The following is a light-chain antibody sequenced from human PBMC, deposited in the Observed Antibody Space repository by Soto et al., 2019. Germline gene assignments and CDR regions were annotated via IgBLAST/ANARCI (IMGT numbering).Light chain of an antibody. CDR3: QQYLSYPIT. V-gene: IGKV1-5*03. CDR1: QSISSW. Sequence: DILMTQSPSTLSASVGDRVTITCRASQSISSWLAWYQQKAGNAPKSLIYKASSLESGVPSRFSGSGSGTEFTLTISSLQPDDFATYYCQQYLSYPITFGQGTRLEIK. CDR2: KAS. J-gene: IGKJ5*01.